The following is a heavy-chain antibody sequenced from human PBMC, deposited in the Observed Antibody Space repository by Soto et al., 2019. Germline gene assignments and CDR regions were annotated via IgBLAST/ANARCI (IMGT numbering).Heavy chain of an antibody. CDR1: GCTFSSYA. D-gene: IGHD2-15*01. CDR3: AARRYCSGGTCADYFDY. Sequence: QVQLVQSGAEVKKPGSSVKVSCKASGCTFSSYAISWVRQAPGQGLEWMGGIIPIFGTASYAQKFQVRVTITADESTIAAYMELSSLRSDDTAVCYWAARRYCSGGTCADYFDYWGPGTLVTVSS. J-gene: IGHJ4*02. V-gene: IGHV1-69*01. CDR2: IIPIFGTA.